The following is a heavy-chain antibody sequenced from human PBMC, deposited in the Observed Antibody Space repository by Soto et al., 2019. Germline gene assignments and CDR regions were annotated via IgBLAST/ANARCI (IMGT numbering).Heavy chain of an antibody. CDR3: AKDTYGGNSYFDY. Sequence: GGSLRLSCAASGFTFDDYTMHWVRQAPGKGLEWVSLISWDGGSTYYADSVKGRFTISRDNGKNSLYLQMNSLRTEDTALYYCAKDTYGGNSYFDYWGQGTLVTVSS. CDR1: GFTFDDYT. J-gene: IGHJ4*02. D-gene: IGHD2-21*02. CDR2: ISWDGGST. V-gene: IGHV3-43*01.